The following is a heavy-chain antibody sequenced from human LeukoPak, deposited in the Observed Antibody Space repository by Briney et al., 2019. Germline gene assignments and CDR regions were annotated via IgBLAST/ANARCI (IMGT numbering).Heavy chain of an antibody. Sequence: GGSLRLSCAASGFTFSLYGMHWVRQAPGKGLEWVAVISYDGSNEHYADSVKGRFTISRDNSKNSLYLQMNSLRAEDTAVYYCAKDSQTLYYYYMDVWGKGTTVTVSS. V-gene: IGHV3-30*18. CDR2: ISYDGSNE. CDR1: GFTFSLYG. J-gene: IGHJ6*03. CDR3: AKDSQTLYYYYMDV.